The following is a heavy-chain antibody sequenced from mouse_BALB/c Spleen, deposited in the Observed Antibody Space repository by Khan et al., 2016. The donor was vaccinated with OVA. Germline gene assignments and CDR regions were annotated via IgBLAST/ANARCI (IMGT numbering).Heavy chain of an antibody. CDR2: IYPGSDST. D-gene: IGHD4-1*01. J-gene: IGHJ3*01. V-gene: IGHV1-77*01. CDR3: ARAGWDVFAY. CDR1: GYTFTDYV. Sequence: VQLQESGPELVKPGASVKMSCKASGYTFTDYVMNWVKQRNGQGLEWIGQIYPGSDSTYYNEKFKGKATLTADRSSSTAYMQLSNLTSGDSAVYFCARAGWDVFAYWGQGTLVTVSA.